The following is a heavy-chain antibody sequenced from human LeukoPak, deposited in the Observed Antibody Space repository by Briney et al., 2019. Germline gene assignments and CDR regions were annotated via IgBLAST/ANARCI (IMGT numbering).Heavy chain of an antibody. CDR2: ISTSGDRT. V-gene: IGHV3-23*01. Sequence: QTGGSLRLSCAASGFTFSSYAMSWVRRAPGKGLEWVSAISTSGDRTYYADSVKGRFTISRDNSKNTLYLQMNSLRAEDTAEYYCARSAVGTSCCTAVDYWGQGTLVTVSS. D-gene: IGHD1-26*01. CDR1: GFTFSSYA. CDR3: ARSAVGTSCCTAVDY. J-gene: IGHJ4*02.